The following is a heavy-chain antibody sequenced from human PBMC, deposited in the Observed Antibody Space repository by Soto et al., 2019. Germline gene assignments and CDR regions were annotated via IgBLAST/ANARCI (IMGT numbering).Heavy chain of an antibody. D-gene: IGHD1-1*01. CDR2: ISSSGSTI. CDR3: ARQLPALDY. J-gene: IGHJ4*02. CDR1: GFTFSSYE. V-gene: IGHV3-48*03. Sequence: GGSLRLSCAASGFTFSSYEMTWVRQAPGKGLEWVSYISSSGSTIYYADSVKGRFTISRDNAKNSLYLQMNSLRAEDTAVYYCARQLPALDYWGRGTLVKVSS.